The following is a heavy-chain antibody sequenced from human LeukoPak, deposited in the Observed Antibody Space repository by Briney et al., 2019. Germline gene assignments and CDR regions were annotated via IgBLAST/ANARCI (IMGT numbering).Heavy chain of an antibody. CDR1: GFTFSSYE. CDR2: ISSGATTI. CDR3: GAGRQFVGAFDI. V-gene: IGHV3-48*03. D-gene: IGHD3-10*01. J-gene: IGHJ3*02. Sequence: GGSLRLSCAASGFTFSSYELYWVRQAPGKGLEWASYISSGATTIKYADSVKGQFTISRDDAKKSLYLQMNSLRAEDTAIYYCGAGRQFVGAFDIWGQGTLVTVSS.